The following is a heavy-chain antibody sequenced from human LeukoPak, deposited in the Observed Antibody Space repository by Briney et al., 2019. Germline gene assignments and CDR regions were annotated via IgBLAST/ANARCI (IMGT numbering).Heavy chain of an antibody. CDR1: GYTFTDYF. D-gene: IGHD4-17*01. Sequence: ASVKVSFKASGYTFTDYFMHWVRQAPGQGLEWMGWINPKSGDTNYAQKFQGRVTMTRDTSFTTVYMELTTLRSDDTAVYYCARGSVYGDYTLDYWGQGTLVTISS. CDR3: ARGSVYGDYTLDY. V-gene: IGHV1-2*02. CDR2: INPKSGDT. J-gene: IGHJ4*02.